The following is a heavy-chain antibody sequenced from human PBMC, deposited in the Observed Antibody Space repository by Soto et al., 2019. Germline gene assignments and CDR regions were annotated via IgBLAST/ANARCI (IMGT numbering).Heavy chain of an antibody. D-gene: IGHD6-6*01. CDR1: GFTFNWYS. CDR3: AREGEYSISAGAFDY. Sequence: PGGSLRLSCAASGFTFNWYSINWVRQAPGKGLEWVSYIGSSGSTIYYADSVKGRFTISRDNAKNSLYLQMNSLRDEDTAVYYCAREGEYSISAGAFDYWGPGTLVTSPQ. V-gene: IGHV3-48*02. CDR2: IGSSGSTI. J-gene: IGHJ4*02.